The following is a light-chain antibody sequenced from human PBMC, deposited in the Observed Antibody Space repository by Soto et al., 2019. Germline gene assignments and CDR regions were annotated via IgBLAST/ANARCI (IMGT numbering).Light chain of an antibody. J-gene: IGKJ1*01. CDR2: AAS. V-gene: IGKV1-39*01. CDR3: KQSYSTLGT. CDR1: QSISSY. Sequence: DIQMTQSPSSLSASVGDRVTITCRASQSISSYLNWYQQKPGKAPKLLIYAASSLQSGVPSRFSGSGSGTDFTLTITSLQPEDFATYYYKQSYSTLGTFAQGTKVEIK.